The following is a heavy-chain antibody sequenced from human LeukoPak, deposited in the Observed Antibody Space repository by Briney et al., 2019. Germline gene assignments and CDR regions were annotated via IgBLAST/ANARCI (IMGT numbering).Heavy chain of an antibody. CDR1: GFTFSSYW. CDR2: INSDGSST. J-gene: IGHJ4*02. Sequence: GGSLRLSCAASGFTFSSYWMHWVRQAPGKGLVWVSRINSDGSSTSYADSVKGRFTISRDNAKNTLYLQMNSLRAEDTAVYYCARRDSSGDFDYWGQGALVTVSS. V-gene: IGHV3-74*01. D-gene: IGHD6-19*01. CDR3: ARRDSSGDFDY.